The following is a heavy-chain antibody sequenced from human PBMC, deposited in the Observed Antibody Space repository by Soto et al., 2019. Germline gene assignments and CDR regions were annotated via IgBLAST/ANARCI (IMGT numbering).Heavy chain of an antibody. D-gene: IGHD3-3*01. J-gene: IGHJ5*02. Sequence: ASVKVSCKASGYTFTSYGISWVRQAPGQGLEWKGWISAYNGNTNYAQNLQGRVTMTTDTSTSTAYLELRSLRSDDTAVYYCARDGSYYDFWSGYKHNWFDPWGQGTLVTVSS. V-gene: IGHV1-18*01. CDR3: ARDGSYYDFWSGYKHNWFDP. CDR2: ISAYNGNT. CDR1: GYTFTSYG.